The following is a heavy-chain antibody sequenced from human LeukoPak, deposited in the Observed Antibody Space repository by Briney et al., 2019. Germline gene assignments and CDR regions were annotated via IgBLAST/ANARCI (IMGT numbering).Heavy chain of an antibody. CDR3: ARGTADIEVVPAARTYFDN. V-gene: IGHV4-59*11. Sequence: PSQTLSLTCTVSGAFSNSLYWSWIRQPPGNGLEWIAYIHYSGSTNYNPSLRSRVSISEDMSRNQFSLKVRSVTAADTAVYYCARGTADIEVVPAARTYFDNWGQGTLGSVSS. CDR1: GAFSNSLY. J-gene: IGHJ4*02. D-gene: IGHD2-2*01. CDR2: IHYSGST.